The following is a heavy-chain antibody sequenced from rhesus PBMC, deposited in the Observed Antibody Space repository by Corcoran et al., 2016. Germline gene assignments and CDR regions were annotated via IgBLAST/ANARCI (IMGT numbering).Heavy chain of an antibody. CDR3: SRFDV. J-gene: IGHJ5-1*01. CDR2: ISSDGSNK. CDR1: GVTFNIYG. V-gene: IGHV3-54*02. Sequence: EGQMVESGGDLVQPGGSQRLSCAASGVTFNIYGIHWVRQAPGKGLELVTVISSDGSNKQYADSVRDRFTISRDNSRNIVYLQMNNLKLEDTAVYYCSRFDVWGPGVLVIVSS.